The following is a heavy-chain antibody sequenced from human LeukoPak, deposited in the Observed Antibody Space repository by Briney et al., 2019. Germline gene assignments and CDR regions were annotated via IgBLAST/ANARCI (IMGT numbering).Heavy chain of an antibody. V-gene: IGHV3-21*01. CDR3: ARDSPPAG. D-gene: IGHD6-13*01. CDR2: ITSSSSYI. CDR1: GFTFSSYT. Sequence: GGSLRLSCAASGFTFSSYTMNWVRQAPGKGPEWVSSITSSSSYIYYADSVKGRFTISRDNARNSLYLQMNSLRAEDTALYYCARDSPPAGWGQGTLVTVSS. J-gene: IGHJ4*02.